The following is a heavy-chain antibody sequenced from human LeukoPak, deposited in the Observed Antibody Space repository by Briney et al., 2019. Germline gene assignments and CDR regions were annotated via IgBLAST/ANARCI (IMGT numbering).Heavy chain of an antibody. J-gene: IGHJ6*02. V-gene: IGHV1-18*01. D-gene: IGHD3-9*01. CDR1: GYTLTSYG. Sequence: GASVKVSCKASGYTLTSYGISWVRQAPGQGLEWMGWISAYNGNTNYAQKLQGRVTMTTDTSTSTAYMELRSLRSDDTAVYYCARVSGRYFDWLFPSYYYGMDVWGQGTTVTVSS. CDR2: ISAYNGNT. CDR3: ARVSGRYFDWLFPSYYYGMDV.